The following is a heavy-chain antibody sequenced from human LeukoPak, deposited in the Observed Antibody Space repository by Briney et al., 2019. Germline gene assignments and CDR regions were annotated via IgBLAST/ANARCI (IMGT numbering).Heavy chain of an antibody. D-gene: IGHD2/OR15-2a*01. V-gene: IGHV5-51*01. CDR2: IHPSDSDT. J-gene: IGHJ5*02. CDR3: ARGGVIVSAANWFDP. Sequence: GESLKISCKASGYHFPNYWIGWVRQMPGQGPEWMGIIHPSDSDTKYNPSFQGRVTISADTSITTAYLQWSSLKASDTAMYYCARGGVIVSAANWFDPWGQGTLVTVSS. CDR1: GYHFPNYW.